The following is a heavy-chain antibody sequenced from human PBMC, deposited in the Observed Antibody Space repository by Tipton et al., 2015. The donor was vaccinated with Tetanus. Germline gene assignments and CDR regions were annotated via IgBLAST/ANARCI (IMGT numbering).Heavy chain of an antibody. CDR2: ISYDGSTE. D-gene: IGHD6-13*01. J-gene: IGHJ4*02. Sequence: SGFTFSIYGMYWVRQAPGKGLEWVAFISYDGSTEYYAKSVKGRFTISRDNSKHTLYLQMNSLGPEDTAVYYCAKDLRYLSSWHYSWGQGALVTVSS. V-gene: IGHV3-30*19. CDR1: GFTFSIYG. CDR3: AKDLRYLSSWHYS.